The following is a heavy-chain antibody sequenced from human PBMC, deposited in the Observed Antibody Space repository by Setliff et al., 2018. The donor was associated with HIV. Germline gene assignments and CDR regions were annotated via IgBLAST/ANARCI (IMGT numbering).Heavy chain of an antibody. CDR1: GASFTTHY. CDR3: TRLAGGYADY. CDR2: ISTSGST. D-gene: IGHD5-12*01. J-gene: IGHJ4*02. Sequence: SETLSLTCTVSGASFTTHYWSLIRQPPGKGLEWIGCISTSGSTNYNPSLKSRVTLSIDMSKNQFSLKMSSVTAADTAVYYCTRLAGGYADYWGQGTLVTVCS. V-gene: IGHV4-4*09.